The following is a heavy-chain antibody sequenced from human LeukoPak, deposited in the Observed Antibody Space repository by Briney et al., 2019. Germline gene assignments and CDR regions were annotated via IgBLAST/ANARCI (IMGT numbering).Heavy chain of an antibody. CDR2: ISGSGGST. CDR1: GFSFSSYA. J-gene: IGHJ3*02. D-gene: IGHD4-17*01. Sequence: QPGGSLRLSCAASGFSFSSYAMTWVRQAPGKGLEWVSVISGSGGSTDHADSVKGRFTISRDNSKNTLYLQMNSLRAEDTAIYYCVKNWRSYGDYGDAFDIWGQGTMVTVSS. V-gene: IGHV3-23*01. CDR3: VKNWRSYGDYGDAFDI.